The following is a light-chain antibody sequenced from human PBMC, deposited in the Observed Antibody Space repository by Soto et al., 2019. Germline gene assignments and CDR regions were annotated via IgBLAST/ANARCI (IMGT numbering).Light chain of an antibody. CDR3: SSYTSSGAYV. J-gene: IGLJ1*01. V-gene: IGLV2-14*01. CDR2: DVS. Sequence: QSVLTQPASVSGSPGQSIAISCTGTSSDVGGYNYVSWYQQHPGKAPKLMIYDVSNRPSGVSNRFSGSKSGNTASLTISGFQAEDEADYYCSSYTSSGAYVFGTGTKVTVL. CDR1: SSDVGGYNY.